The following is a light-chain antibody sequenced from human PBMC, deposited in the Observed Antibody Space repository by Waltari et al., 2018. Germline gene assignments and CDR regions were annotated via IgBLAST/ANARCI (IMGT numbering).Light chain of an antibody. Sequence: QSVLTQPPSASGTPGQRVTISCSGSSSNIGSNYVYWYQQLPGTAPKLLIYRNNLRPAGVPARFPGSKSGPAASLAISGLRSEDEADYYCAAWDDSLSVLVVFGGGTKLTVL. CDR1: SSNIGSNY. J-gene: IGLJ2*01. CDR2: RNN. V-gene: IGLV1-47*01. CDR3: AAWDDSLSVLVV.